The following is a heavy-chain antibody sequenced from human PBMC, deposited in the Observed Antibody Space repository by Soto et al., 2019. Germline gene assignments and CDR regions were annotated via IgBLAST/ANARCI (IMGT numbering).Heavy chain of an antibody. J-gene: IGHJ6*02. CDR2: IIPIFGTA. Sequence: ASVKVSCKASGGTFSSYAISWVRQAPGQGLEWMGGIIPIFGTANYAQKFQGRVTITADESTSTAYMELSSLRSEDTAVYYCARYTLDDYGDYYYYGMDVWGQGTTVTVSS. CDR1: GGTFSSYA. CDR3: ARYTLDDYGDYYYYGMDV. D-gene: IGHD4-17*01. V-gene: IGHV1-69*13.